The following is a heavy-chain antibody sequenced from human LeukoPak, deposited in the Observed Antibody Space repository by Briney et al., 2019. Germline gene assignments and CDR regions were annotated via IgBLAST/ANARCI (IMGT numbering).Heavy chain of an antibody. CDR2: IYNSGST. D-gene: IGHD3-22*01. CDR1: GGSISSYY. V-gene: IGHV4-59*08. J-gene: IGHJ3*02. CDR3: ARHVDYYDSSGYNWYAFDI. Sequence: SETLSLTCTVSGGSISSYYWSWIRQPPGKGPEWIGYIYNSGSTNYNPSLKSRVTISVDTSKNQFSLKLSSVTAADTAVYYCARHVDYYDSSGYNWYAFDIWGQGTMVTVSS.